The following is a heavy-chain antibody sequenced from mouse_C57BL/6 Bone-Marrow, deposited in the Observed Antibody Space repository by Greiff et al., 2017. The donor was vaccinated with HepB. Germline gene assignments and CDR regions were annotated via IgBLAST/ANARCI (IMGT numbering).Heavy chain of an antibody. Sequence: VQLQESGAELVRPGTSVKVSCKASGYAFTNYLIEWVKQRPGQGLEWIGVINPGSGGTNYNEKFKGKATLTADKSSSTAYMQLSSLTSEDSAVYFCAREGDYAYYYDAGYFDYWGQGTTLTVSS. CDR3: AREGDYAYYYDAGYFDY. CDR1: GYAFTNYL. CDR2: INPGSGGT. D-gene: IGHD2-4*01. J-gene: IGHJ2*01. V-gene: IGHV1-54*01.